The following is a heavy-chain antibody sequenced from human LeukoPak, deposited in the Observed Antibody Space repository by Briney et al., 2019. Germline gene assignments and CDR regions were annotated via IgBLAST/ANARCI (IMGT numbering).Heavy chain of an antibody. J-gene: IGHJ6*02. D-gene: IGHD3-16*01. Sequence: GGSLRLSCAASGFTFSSYWMNWARQAPGKGLEWVASINHNGNVNYYVDSVKGRFTISRDNAKISLYLQMSNLRAEDTAVYFCARGGGLDVWGQGATVTVSS. CDR3: ARGGGLDV. CDR1: GFTFSSYW. V-gene: IGHV3-7*03. CDR2: INHNGNVN.